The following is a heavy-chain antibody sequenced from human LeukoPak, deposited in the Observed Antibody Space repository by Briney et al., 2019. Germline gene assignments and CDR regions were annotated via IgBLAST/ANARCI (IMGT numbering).Heavy chain of an antibody. CDR3: AREGYDYSKPDY. Sequence: GSSVKVSCKASGGTFISYAISWVRQAPGQGLEWMGGIIPIFGTANYAQKFQGRVTITADESTSTAYMELSSLRSEDTAVYYCAREGYDYSKPDYWGQGTLVTVSS. D-gene: IGHD4-11*01. J-gene: IGHJ4*02. V-gene: IGHV1-69*01. CDR1: GGTFISYA. CDR2: IIPIFGTA.